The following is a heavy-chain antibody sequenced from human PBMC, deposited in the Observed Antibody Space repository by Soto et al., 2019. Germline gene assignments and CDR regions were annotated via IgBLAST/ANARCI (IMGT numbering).Heavy chain of an antibody. Sequence: PSETLSLTCTVSGGSISSGGYYWRWIRQHPGKGLEWIGYIYYSGSTYYNPSLESRVTISVDTSKNQFSLKLSSVTAADTAVYYCATIVVPAAMAFDYWGQGTLVTVAS. V-gene: IGHV4-31*03. CDR1: GGSISSGGYY. CDR2: IYYSGST. CDR3: ATIVVPAAMAFDY. D-gene: IGHD2-2*01. J-gene: IGHJ4*02.